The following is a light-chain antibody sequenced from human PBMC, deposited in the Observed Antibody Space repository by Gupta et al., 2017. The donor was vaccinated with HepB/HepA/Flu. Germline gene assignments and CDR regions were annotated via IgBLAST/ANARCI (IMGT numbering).Light chain of an antibody. Sequence: QSALTQPASVSGSPGQSITISCTGTSSDVGSGNYVSWYQQHPGKAPKLIIYDVTYRSSGVSNRFSGSKSGNTASLTISGLQAEDEADYYCSSYRNSATWVFGGGTKLTVL. V-gene: IGLV2-14*03. CDR1: SSDVGSGNY. CDR2: DVT. CDR3: SSYRNSATWV. J-gene: IGLJ3*02.